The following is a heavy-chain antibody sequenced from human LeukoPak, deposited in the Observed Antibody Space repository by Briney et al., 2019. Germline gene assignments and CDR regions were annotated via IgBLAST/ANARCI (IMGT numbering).Heavy chain of an antibody. V-gene: IGHV4-4*02. D-gene: IGHD5-12*01. CDR1: GGSISSSNW. CDR3: ARELGYSGASFDP. CDR2: IYHSGST. J-gene: IGHJ5*02. Sequence: PSETLSLTCAVSGGSISSSNWWSWVRQPPGKGLEWIGEIYHSGSTNYNPSLKSRVTISVDKSKNQFSLKLSSVTAADTAVYYCARELGYSGASFDPWGQGTLVTVSS.